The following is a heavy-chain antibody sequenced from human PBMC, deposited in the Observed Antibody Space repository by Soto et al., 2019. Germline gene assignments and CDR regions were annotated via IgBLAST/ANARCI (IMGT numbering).Heavy chain of an antibody. V-gene: IGHV4-59*01. D-gene: IGHD6-13*01. Sequence: SETLSLTCTVSGGSISSYYWSWIRQPPGKGLEWIGYIYYSGSTNYNPSLKSRVTISVDTSKNQFSLKLSSVTAADTAVYYCARDLPDSSSRQRGHNPHNWFDPCGQGTLVTVSS. CDR2: IYYSGST. CDR1: GGSISSYY. J-gene: IGHJ5*02. CDR3: ARDLPDSSSRQRGHNPHNWFDP.